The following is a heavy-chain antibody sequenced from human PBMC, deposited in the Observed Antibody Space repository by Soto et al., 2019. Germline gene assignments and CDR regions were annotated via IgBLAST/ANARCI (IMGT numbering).Heavy chain of an antibody. V-gene: IGHV1-69*13. D-gene: IGHD3-22*01. CDR1: GGTFSSYA. CDR3: ARTPSYYDSSGYSRDAFDI. Sequence: SVKVSCKASGGTFSSYAISWVRQAPGQGLEWMGGIIPIFGTANYAQKFQGRVTITADESTSTAYMELSSLRSEDTAVYYCARTPSYYDSSGYSRDAFDIWGQGTMVTVS. CDR2: IIPIFGTA. J-gene: IGHJ3*02.